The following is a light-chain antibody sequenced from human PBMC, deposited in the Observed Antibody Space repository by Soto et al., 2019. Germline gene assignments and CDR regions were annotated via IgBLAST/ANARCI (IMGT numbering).Light chain of an antibody. CDR2: AAS. J-gene: IGKJ5*01. V-gene: IGKV3-20*01. CDR1: QSVSSSY. Sequence: EIVLTQSPGTLSLSPGERATLSCRASQSVSSSYLAWYQQKPGQAPRLLIYAASRRATGIPDSFSGSVSGTDFTLTITRLEPEDFAVFDCQQYGSPEIIVGQGTRREIK. CDR3: QQYGSPEII.